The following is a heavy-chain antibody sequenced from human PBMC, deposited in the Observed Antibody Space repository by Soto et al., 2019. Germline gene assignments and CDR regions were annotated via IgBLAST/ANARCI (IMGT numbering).Heavy chain of an antibody. J-gene: IGHJ6*02. CDR1: GGTFSSYA. Sequence: GASVKVSCKASGGTFSSYAISWVRQAPGQGLEWMGGIIPIFGTANYAQKFQGRVTITADESTSTAYMELSSLRSEDTAVYYCASFKNYYGSGSYYTTPPYYYYYYGMDVWGQGTTVTVSS. D-gene: IGHD3-10*01. CDR3: ASFKNYYGSGSYYTTPPYYYYYYGMDV. V-gene: IGHV1-69*13. CDR2: IIPIFGTA.